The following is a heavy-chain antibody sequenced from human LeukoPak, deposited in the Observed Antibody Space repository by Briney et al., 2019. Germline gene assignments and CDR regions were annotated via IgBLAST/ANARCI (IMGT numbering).Heavy chain of an antibody. J-gene: IGHJ4*02. CDR3: AKDPPQVYSYYDSSGYYPY. D-gene: IGHD3-22*01. V-gene: IGHV3-23*01. Sequence: TGGSLRLSCAASGFTFSSYAMSWVRQAPGKGLEWVSAISGSGGSTYYADSVKGRFTISRDNSKNTLYLQMNSLRAEDTAVYYCAKDPPQVYSYYDSSGYYPYWGQGTLVTVSS. CDR2: ISGSGGST. CDR1: GFTFSSYA.